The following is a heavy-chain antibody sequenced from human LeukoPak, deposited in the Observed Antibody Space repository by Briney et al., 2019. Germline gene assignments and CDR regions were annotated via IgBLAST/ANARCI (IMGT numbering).Heavy chain of an antibody. CDR3: VRGRYSSGWFKDKNWFDP. Sequence: SETLSLTCAVSGVAISRGGYAWNWIRQPPGKGLEWIAYIYHSGTTYYNPSLKSRATISVDTSKNQFSLKLSSVTAADTDVYYCVRGRYSSGWFKDKNWFDPWGQGIPVTVSS. J-gene: IGHJ5*02. V-gene: IGHV4-30-4*07. D-gene: IGHD6-19*01. CDR1: GVAISRGGYA. CDR2: IYHSGTT.